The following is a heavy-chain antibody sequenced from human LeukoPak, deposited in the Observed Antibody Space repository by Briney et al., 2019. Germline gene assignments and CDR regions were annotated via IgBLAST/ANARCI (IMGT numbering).Heavy chain of an antibody. CDR3: ARSIAAAGTGFDP. CDR1: GGSISSYY. D-gene: IGHD6-13*01. J-gene: IGHJ5*02. Sequence: SETLSLTCTVSGGSISSYYWSWIRQPPGKGLEWIGYIYYSGSTNYNPSLKSRVTIPVDTSKNQFSLKLSSVTAADAAVYYCARSIAAAGTGFDPWGQGTLVTVSS. V-gene: IGHV4-59*01. CDR2: IYYSGST.